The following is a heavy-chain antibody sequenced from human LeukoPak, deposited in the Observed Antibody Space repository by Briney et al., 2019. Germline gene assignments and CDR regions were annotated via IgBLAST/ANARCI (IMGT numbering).Heavy chain of an antibody. D-gene: IGHD6-19*01. V-gene: IGHV3-33*01. J-gene: IGHJ4*02. Sequence: PGGSLRLSCAASGFTFSSYGMHWVRQAPGKGLEWVAVIWYDGSNKYYADSVKGRFTISRDNSKNTLYLQMNSLRAEDTAVYYCARDPGIAVAGTGGYFDYWGQGTLVTVSS. CDR3: ARDPGIAVAGTGGYFDY. CDR2: IWYDGSNK. CDR1: GFTFSSYG.